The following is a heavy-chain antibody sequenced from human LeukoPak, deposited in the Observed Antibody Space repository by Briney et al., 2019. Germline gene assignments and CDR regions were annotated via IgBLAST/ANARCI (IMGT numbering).Heavy chain of an antibody. CDR1: GFTFSSYW. Sequence: PGGSLRLSCEASGFTFSSYWMSWVRQAPGKGLGWVANIKQDGGEKYYVDSVKGRFTISRGNAKNSLYLQMNSLRAEDTAVYYCARPGKVGAHDYWGQGTLVTVSS. J-gene: IGHJ4*02. CDR3: ARPGKVGAHDY. CDR2: IKQDGGEK. D-gene: IGHD1-26*01. V-gene: IGHV3-7*05.